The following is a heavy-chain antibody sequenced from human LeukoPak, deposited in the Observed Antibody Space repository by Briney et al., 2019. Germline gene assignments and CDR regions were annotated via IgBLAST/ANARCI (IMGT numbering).Heavy chain of an antibody. CDR1: GLSFSTYD. J-gene: IGHJ4*02. V-gene: IGHV3-7*01. D-gene: IGHD6-19*01. CDR3: ARELAVTGPFDY. Sequence: PGGSLRLSCAASGLSFSTYDMTWVRQAPGKGLEWVANVKQDGSEKYYADSVKGRFTISRDNAKNSLYMQMNSLRAEDTAVYYCARELAVTGPFDYWGQGTLVTVSS. CDR2: VKQDGSEK.